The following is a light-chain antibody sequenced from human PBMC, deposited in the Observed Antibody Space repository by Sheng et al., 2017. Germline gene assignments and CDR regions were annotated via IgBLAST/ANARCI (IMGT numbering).Light chain of an antibody. CDR3: QQSYSTPLT. CDR1: QGISSY. J-gene: IGKJ4*01. V-gene: IGKV1-12*01. Sequence: DIQMTQSPSSVSASVGDRVSISCRASQGISSYLAWYQQKPGKAPEVLIYPASSLQSGVPSRFSGSGSGTDFTLTISSLQPEDFATYYCQQSYSTPLTFGGGTKVEI. CDR2: PAS.